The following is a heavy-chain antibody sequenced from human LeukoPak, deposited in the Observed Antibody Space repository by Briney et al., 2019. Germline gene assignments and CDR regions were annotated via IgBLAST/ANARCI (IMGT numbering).Heavy chain of an antibody. J-gene: IGHJ4*02. CDR3: ASTRGEAVAGTQFDY. D-gene: IGHD6-19*01. Sequence: ASVKVSCKASGYTFTGYYMHWVRQAPGQGLEWMGWMNPNSGNTGYAQKFQGRVTITRNTSISTAYMELSSLRSEDTAVYYCASTRGEAVAGTQFDYWGQGTLVTVSS. CDR2: MNPNSGNT. CDR1: GYTFTGYY. V-gene: IGHV1-8*03.